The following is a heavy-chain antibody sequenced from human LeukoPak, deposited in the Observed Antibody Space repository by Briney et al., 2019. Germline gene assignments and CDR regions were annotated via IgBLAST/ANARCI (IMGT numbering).Heavy chain of an antibody. CDR2: IRYDGSNK. V-gene: IGHV3-30*02. D-gene: IGHD2-2*01. CDR1: GFTLSSYG. Sequence: PGGSLRLSCAASGFTLSSYGMHWVRQAPGKGLEWVSFIRYDGSNKYYADSVKGRFTIYRANSKNTLYLQMNSLRAEDMAVYYCARLRYFSSISCGAQHAGFAYWGQGTLVTVSS. CDR3: ARLRYFSSISCGAQHAGFAY. J-gene: IGHJ4*02.